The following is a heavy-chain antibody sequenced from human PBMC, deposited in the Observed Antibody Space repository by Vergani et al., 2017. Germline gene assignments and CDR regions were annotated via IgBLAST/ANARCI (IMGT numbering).Heavy chain of an antibody. CDR3: ARRMYGGNLFGIDY. D-gene: IGHD4-23*01. J-gene: IGHJ4*02. V-gene: IGHV4-31*01. CDR1: GGSISSGGYY. CDR2: IYPGDSDT. Sequence: QVQLQESGPGLVKPSQTLSLTCTVSGGSISSGGYYWSWIRQHPGKGLEWIGYIYPGDSDTSYSPSFQGQVTISADKSISTADLQWSSLKASDTAMYYCARRMYGGNLFGIDYWGQGTLVTVSS.